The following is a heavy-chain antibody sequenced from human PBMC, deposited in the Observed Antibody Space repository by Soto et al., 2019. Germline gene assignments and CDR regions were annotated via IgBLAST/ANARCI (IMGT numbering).Heavy chain of an antibody. D-gene: IGHD3-3*01. J-gene: IGHJ5*02. CDR2: IYHSGST. CDR3: ARDLREYDFWSGYYLTSGFDP. V-gene: IGHV4-30-2*01. CDR1: GGSISSGGYS. Sequence: SETLSLTCSVSGGSISSGGYSWSWIRQPPGKGLEWIGYIYHSGSTYYNPSLKSRVTISVDRSKNQFSLKLSSVTAADTAVYYCARDLREYDFWSGYYLTSGFDPWGQGTMVTVS.